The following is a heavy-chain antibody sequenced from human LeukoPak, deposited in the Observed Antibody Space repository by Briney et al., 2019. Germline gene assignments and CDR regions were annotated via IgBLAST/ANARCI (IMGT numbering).Heavy chain of an antibody. J-gene: IGHJ6*02. D-gene: IGHD6-13*01. V-gene: IGHV1-18*01. CDR1: GGTFISYA. Sequence: AAVKVSCKASGGTFISYAISWVRQAPGQGLEWMGWISAYNGNTNYAQKLQGRVTMTTDTSTSTAYMELRSLRSDDTAVYYCARPIAAAGPHFYYYYGMDVWGQGTTVTVSS. CDR2: ISAYNGNT. CDR3: ARPIAAAGPHFYYYYGMDV.